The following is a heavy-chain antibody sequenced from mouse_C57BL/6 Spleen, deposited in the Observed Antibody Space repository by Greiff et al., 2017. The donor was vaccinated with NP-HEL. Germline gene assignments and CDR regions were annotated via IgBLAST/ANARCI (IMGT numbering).Heavy chain of an antibody. Sequence: QVQLQQSGAELVKPGASVKMSCKASGYTFTSYWITWVKQRPGQGLEWIGDIYPGSGSTNYNEKFKSKATLTVDTSSSTAYMQLSSLTSEDSAVYYCASVPPSLDAMDYWGQGTSVTVSS. CDR3: ASVPPSLDAMDY. CDR2: IYPGSGST. J-gene: IGHJ4*01. D-gene: IGHD6-1*01. CDR1: GYTFTSYW. V-gene: IGHV1-55*01.